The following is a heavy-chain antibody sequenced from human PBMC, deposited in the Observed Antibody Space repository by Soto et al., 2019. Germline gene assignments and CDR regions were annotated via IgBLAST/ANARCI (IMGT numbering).Heavy chain of an antibody. J-gene: IGHJ4*02. CDR1: EYTFTSYA. D-gene: IGHD2-21*02. CDR2: INAGNGNT. Sequence: QVQLVQSGAEEKKPGASVKVSCKASEYTFTSYAMHWVRQAPGQRLEWMGWINAGNGNTKYSQKFQGRVTITRDTSASTAYMELSSLRSEDTAVYYCARSIGVVTALDYWGQGTLVTVSS. CDR3: ARSIGVVTALDY. V-gene: IGHV1-3*05.